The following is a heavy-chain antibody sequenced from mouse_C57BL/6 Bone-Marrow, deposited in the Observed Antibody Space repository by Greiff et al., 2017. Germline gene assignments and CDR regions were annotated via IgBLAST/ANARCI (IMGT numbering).Heavy chain of an antibody. Sequence: VKLMESGPGLVAPSQSLSITCTVSGFSLTSYGVHWVRQPPGKGLEWLVVIWSDGSTTYNSAPKSRLSISKDNSKSQVFLKMNSLQTDDTAMYYCARHPRYYDLYYAMDYWGQGTSVTVSS. D-gene: IGHD2-4*01. CDR1: GFSLTSYG. J-gene: IGHJ4*01. V-gene: IGHV2-6-1*01. CDR2: IWSDGST. CDR3: ARHPRYYDLYYAMDY.